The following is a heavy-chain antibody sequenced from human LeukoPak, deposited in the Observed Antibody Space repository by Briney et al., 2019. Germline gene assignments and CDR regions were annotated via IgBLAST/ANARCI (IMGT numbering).Heavy chain of an antibody. J-gene: IGHJ5*02. CDR3: AGGSLRDLKIT. D-gene: IGHD5-24*01. CDR2: IISSGSNI. Sequence: PGGSLRLSCAASGFTLSTYSMHWVRQAPGKGLEWVSSIISSGSNIYYTGSVRGRFTVSRDNAKNSLYLQMSSLRPEDTAVYYCAGGSLRDLKITWGQGTLVTVSS. V-gene: IGHV3-21*06. CDR1: GFTLSTYS.